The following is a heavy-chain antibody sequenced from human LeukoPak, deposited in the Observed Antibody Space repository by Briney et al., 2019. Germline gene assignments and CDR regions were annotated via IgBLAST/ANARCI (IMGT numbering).Heavy chain of an antibody. V-gene: IGHV1-8*01. CDR1: GHTFTSYE. D-gene: IGHD3-22*01. Sequence: ASVKVSCKASGHTFTSYEINWVRQATGQGLEWMGWMNPNSGNTGYAQKFQGRVTMTRNTSISTAYMELSSLRSEDTAVYYCARGLTYYYDSSGYSGYYYYYGMDVWGQGTTVTVSS. J-gene: IGHJ6*02. CDR3: ARGLTYYYDSSGYSGYYYYYGMDV. CDR2: MNPNSGNT.